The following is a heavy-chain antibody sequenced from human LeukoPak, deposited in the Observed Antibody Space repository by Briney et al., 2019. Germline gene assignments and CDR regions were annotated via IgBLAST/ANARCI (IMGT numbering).Heavy chain of an antibody. D-gene: IGHD3-22*01. J-gene: IGHJ6*03. CDR2: INPNSGGT. Sequence: GASVKVSCKASGYTFTGYYMHWVRQAPGQGLEWMGWINPNSGGTNYAQKFQGRVTMTRDTSISTAYMELSRLRSDDTAVYYCARDGVSYYDSSGYSSYYYYMDVWGKGTTVTVSS. CDR3: ARDGVSYYDSSGYSSYYYYMDV. CDR1: GYTFTGYY. V-gene: IGHV1-2*02.